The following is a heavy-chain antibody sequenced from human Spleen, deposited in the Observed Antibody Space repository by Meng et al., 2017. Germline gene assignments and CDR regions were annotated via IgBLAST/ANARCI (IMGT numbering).Heavy chain of an antibody. Sequence: SLKISCAASGFTFDDYAMHWVRQAPGKGLEGVSGISWNSGSIGYADSVKGRFTISRDNAKNSLYLQMNSLRDEDTAIYYCATIAAGGSGGYWGQGTLVTVSS. CDR1: GFTFDDYA. J-gene: IGHJ4*02. V-gene: IGHV3-9*01. D-gene: IGHD6-13*01. CDR3: ATIAAGGSGGY. CDR2: ISWNSGSI.